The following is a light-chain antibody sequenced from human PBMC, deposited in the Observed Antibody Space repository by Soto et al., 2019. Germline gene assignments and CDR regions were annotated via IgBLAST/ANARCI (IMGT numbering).Light chain of an antibody. CDR2: AAS. J-gene: IGKJ3*01. CDR3: QHTYNTPFT. V-gene: IGKV1-39*01. Sequence: DIQMTQAPSSLSASVGDRVTITCRASQSISRYVNWYQQKPRKAPRLLIFAASSLQGGVPSRFSGSGSGTDFTLTISSLQPVDFATYYCQHTYNTPFTFGPGTKVDIK. CDR1: QSISRY.